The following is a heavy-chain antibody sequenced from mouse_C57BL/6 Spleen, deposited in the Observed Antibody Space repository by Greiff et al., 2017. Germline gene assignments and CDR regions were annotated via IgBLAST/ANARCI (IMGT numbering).Heavy chain of an antibody. V-gene: IGHV1-78*01. CDR3: ARDYGRGAWFAY. J-gene: IGHJ3*01. CDR1: GYTFTDHT. CDR2: IYPRDGST. D-gene: IGHD1-1*01. Sequence: QVQLQQSDAELVKPGASVKISCKVSGYTFTDHTIHWMKQRPEQGLEWIGYIYPRDGSTKYNEKFKSKATLTVDKSSSTAYMQLSSLTSEDSAVYYCARDYGRGAWFAYWGQGTLVTVSA.